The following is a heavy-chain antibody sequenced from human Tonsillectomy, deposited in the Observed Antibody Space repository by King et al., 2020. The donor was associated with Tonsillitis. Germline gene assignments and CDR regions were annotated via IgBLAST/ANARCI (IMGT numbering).Heavy chain of an antibody. D-gene: IGHD4-17*01. Sequence: VQLVESGGGVVQPGRSLRLSCVVSGFTFSSYVMHWVRQAPGKGLEWVAVISYDGSKKYYADSVKGRFTISRDNSNNTLYLQMNSLRPEDTAVNYCASQSSDGDWMDVWGTGTTVTVSS. J-gene: IGHJ6*04. CDR3: ASQSSDGDWMDV. CDR2: ISYDGSKK. CDR1: GFTFSSYV. V-gene: IGHV3-30-3*01.